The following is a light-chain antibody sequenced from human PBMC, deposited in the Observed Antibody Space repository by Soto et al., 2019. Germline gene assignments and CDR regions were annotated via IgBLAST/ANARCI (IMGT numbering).Light chain of an antibody. CDR2: DGS. Sequence: DIQLTQSPSSLSASVGDRVTITCQASQDIKNFLNWYQQKPGKAPKLLIYDGSSLETGVPSRFSGSGSGTDFTFAISSLQPEDIATYYCQQYDDHPYTFGQGTKLEI. CDR1: QDIKNF. V-gene: IGKV1-33*01. J-gene: IGKJ2*01. CDR3: QQYDDHPYT.